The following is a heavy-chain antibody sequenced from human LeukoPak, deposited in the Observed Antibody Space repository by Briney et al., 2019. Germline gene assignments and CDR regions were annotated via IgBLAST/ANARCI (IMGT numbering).Heavy chain of an antibody. CDR2: IYSGGST. J-gene: IGHJ4*02. V-gene: IGHV3-66*01. CDR1: GFTVSSNY. D-gene: IGHD3-10*01. CDR3: VYYYGSGSYSDY. Sequence: GGSLRLSCAASGFTVSSNYMSWVRQAPGKGLEWVSVIYSGGSTYYADSVKGRFTISRDNSKNTLYLQMNSLRAEDTAVYCCVYYYGSGSYSDYWGQGTLVTVSS.